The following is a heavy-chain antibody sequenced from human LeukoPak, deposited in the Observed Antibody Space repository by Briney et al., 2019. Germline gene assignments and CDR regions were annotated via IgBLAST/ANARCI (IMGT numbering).Heavy chain of an antibody. D-gene: IGHD3-10*01. CDR3: ARRAYGSGSYYDDAFDI. CDR2: IYHSGST. CDR1: GYSISSGYY. Sequence: SETLSLTCTVSGYSISSGYYWGWIRQPPGKGLEWIGEIYHSGSTNYNPSLKSRVTISVDKSKNQFSLKLSSVTAADTAVYYCARRAYGSGSYYDDAFDIWGQGTMVTVSS. V-gene: IGHV4-38-2*02. J-gene: IGHJ3*02.